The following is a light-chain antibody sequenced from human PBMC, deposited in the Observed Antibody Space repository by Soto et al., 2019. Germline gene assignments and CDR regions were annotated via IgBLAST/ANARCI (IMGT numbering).Light chain of an antibody. CDR1: QSVDNY. V-gene: IGKV3-11*01. CDR3: QQRNSWPIT. CDR2: DAS. Sequence: EIGLTQSPATLSLSPGERATLSCRASQSVDNYLAWYQQKPGQTPRHLIYDASNRATGIPVRFSGSGSGTDFTLTISSLEPEDFAIYYCQQRNSWPITFGQGTRLEIK. J-gene: IGKJ5*01.